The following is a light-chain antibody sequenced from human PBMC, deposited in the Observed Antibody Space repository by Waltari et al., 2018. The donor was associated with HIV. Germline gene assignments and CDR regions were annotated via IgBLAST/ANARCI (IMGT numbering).Light chain of an antibody. CDR1: QSISTW. Sequence: DVQMTQSPSTLSESVGDTVTITCRASQSISTWLAWYQQKPGKAPKLLIYRASSLQSGVPSRFSGSGSETEFTLTINSLQPDDFATYYCQQYNTYSQTFGQGTKVDIK. V-gene: IGKV1-5*03. CDR3: QQYNTYSQT. J-gene: IGKJ1*01. CDR2: RAS.